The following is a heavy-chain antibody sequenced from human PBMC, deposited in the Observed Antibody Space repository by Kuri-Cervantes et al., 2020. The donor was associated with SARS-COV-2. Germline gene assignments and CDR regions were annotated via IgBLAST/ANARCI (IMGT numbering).Heavy chain of an antibody. J-gene: IGHJ5*02. CDR3: ARGGIAAAGRVDWFDP. CDR2: ISAYNGNT. Sequence: ASVKVSCKASGYTFTSYAMHWVRQAPGQRLEWMGWISAYNGNTNYAQKLQGRVTMTTDTSTSTAYMELRSLRSDDTAVYYCARGGIAAAGRVDWFDPWGQGTLVTVSS. V-gene: IGHV1-18*01. D-gene: IGHD6-13*01. CDR1: GYTFTSYA.